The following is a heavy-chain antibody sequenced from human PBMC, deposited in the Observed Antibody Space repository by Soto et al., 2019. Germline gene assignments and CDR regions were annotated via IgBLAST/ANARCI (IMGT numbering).Heavy chain of an antibody. V-gene: IGHV4-30-4*01. CDR1: GGSISSGDYY. J-gene: IGHJ3*02. CDR3: ARNDYDYVWESPGGDAFDI. Sequence: QVQLQESGPGLVKPSQTLSLTCTVSGGSISSGDYYWIWIRQPPGKGLEWIGFIYNSGSTYYNPSLKSRVTISVDTSKNEFSLKLTSVTVADTAVYYCARNDYDYVWESPGGDAFDIWGQGTMVTVSS. D-gene: IGHD3-16*01. CDR2: IYNSGST.